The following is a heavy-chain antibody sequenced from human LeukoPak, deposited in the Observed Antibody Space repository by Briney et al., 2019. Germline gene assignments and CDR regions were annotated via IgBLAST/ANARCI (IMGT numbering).Heavy chain of an antibody. D-gene: IGHD3-10*01. J-gene: IGHJ6*02. CDR1: RFTFSKYG. CDR3: ARGDYYYGMDV. V-gene: IGHV3-30*03. CDR2: IAFDGSYK. Sequence: GGSLSLSCEPSRFTFSKYGMHWVRQAPGKGLEWVAVIAFDGSYKYYADSVRGRFTISRDNSKNTLYLQMNSLRPEDTSVHYCARGDYYYGMDVWGPGNTVIVSS.